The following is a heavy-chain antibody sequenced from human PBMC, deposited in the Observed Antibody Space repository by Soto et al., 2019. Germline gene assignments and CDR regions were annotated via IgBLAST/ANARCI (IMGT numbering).Heavy chain of an antibody. J-gene: IGHJ6*02. Sequence: GASVKVSCKASGYTSTSYAMDWVRQAPGQRLEWMGWINAGNGNTKYSQKFQGRVTITRDTSASTAYMELSSLRSEDTAVYYCARKRCSSTSCYHYYYYGMDVWGQGTTVTVSS. D-gene: IGHD2-2*01. CDR2: INAGNGNT. V-gene: IGHV1-3*01. CDR3: ARKRCSSTSCYHYYYYGMDV. CDR1: GYTSTSYA.